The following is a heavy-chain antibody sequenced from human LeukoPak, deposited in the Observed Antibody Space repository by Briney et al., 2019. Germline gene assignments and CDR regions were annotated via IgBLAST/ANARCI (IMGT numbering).Heavy chain of an antibody. CDR3: ARGVWTGVDYFDY. D-gene: IGHD3/OR15-3a*01. V-gene: IGHV3-7*01. CDR1: GFTFSSYW. CDR2: IKQDGSEK. Sequence: GGSLRLSCEASGFTFSSYWMTWVRQAPGKGLEWVANIKQDGSEKYYVDSVKGRFAISRDNAKNSLYLQMNSLRAEDTAVYYCARGVWTGVDYFDYWGQGTLVTVSS. J-gene: IGHJ4*02.